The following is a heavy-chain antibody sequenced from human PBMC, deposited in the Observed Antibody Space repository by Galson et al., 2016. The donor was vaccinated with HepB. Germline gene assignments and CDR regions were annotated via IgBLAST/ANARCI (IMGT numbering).Heavy chain of an antibody. CDR1: GDFFSDYY. Sequence: VKVACEGSGDFFSDYYMDWVQQAPGKGLARIGLIDLHDGETKYAAKFQGRVTFTAAKSTGTAYMEMRSLTSQHPTVYYCATFPAAVSHYYFPLDFWGKGTTVTVSS. J-gene: IGHJ6*03. V-gene: IGHV1-69-2*01. CDR3: ATFPAAVSHYYFPLDF. D-gene: IGHD2-21*02. CDR2: IDLHDGET.